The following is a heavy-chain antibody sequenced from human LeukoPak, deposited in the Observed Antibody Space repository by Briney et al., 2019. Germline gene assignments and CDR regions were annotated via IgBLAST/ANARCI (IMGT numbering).Heavy chain of an antibody. CDR1: GITLSNYG. D-gene: IGHD3-22*01. Sequence: GGSLRLSCAVSGITLSNYGMSWVRQAPGKGLEWVAGISDSGGRTNYADSEKGRFTISRDNPKNTLYLQMNSLRAEDTAVYFCAKRGVVIRVILVGFHKEAYYFDSSGQGALVTVSS. CDR3: AKRGVVIRVILVGFHKEAYYFDS. J-gene: IGHJ4*02. CDR2: ISDSGGRT. V-gene: IGHV3-23*01.